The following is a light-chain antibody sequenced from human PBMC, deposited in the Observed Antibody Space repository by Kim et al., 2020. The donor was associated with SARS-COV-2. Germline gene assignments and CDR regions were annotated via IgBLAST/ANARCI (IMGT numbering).Light chain of an antibody. CDR1: QNINSH. CDR3: KKTYISPFT. V-gene: IGKV1-39*01. CDR2: AAS. J-gene: IGKJ3*01. Sequence: DIQMTQSPSSLSASVGDRVTITGRTSQNINSHLNWYHQKPGRAPKLLIYAASTLPGGVPSRFSGGGSETDFTLTISSLQPLVFATDFCKKTYISPFTFGTGTKVDIK.